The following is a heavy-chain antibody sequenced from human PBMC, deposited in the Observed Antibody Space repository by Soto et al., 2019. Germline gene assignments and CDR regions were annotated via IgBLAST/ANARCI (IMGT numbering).Heavy chain of an antibody. Sequence: SETLSLTCTVSGGSISSSSYYWGWIRQPPGKGLEWIGSIYYSGSTYYNPSLKSRVTISVDTSKNQFSLKLSSVTAADTAVYYCASASVLGIMIPPAVDIWGQGTMVTVSS. J-gene: IGHJ3*02. CDR3: ASASVLGIMIPPAVDI. D-gene: IGHD3-16*01. V-gene: IGHV4-39*01. CDR2: IYYSGST. CDR1: GGSISSSSYY.